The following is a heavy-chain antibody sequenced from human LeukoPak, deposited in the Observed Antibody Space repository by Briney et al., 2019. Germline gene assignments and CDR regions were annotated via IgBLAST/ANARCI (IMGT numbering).Heavy chain of an antibody. Sequence: ASVKVSCKASGYTFTSYYMHWVRQAPGQGLEWMGIINPSGGSTSYAQKFQGRVTMTRDKSTTTVYMELSSLRAEDTAVYYCAKDNNGAAAGIIPGAFDIWGQGTMVTVSS. J-gene: IGHJ3*02. CDR2: INPSGGST. CDR3: AKDNNGAAAGIIPGAFDI. V-gene: IGHV1-46*01. D-gene: IGHD6-13*01. CDR1: GYTFTSYY.